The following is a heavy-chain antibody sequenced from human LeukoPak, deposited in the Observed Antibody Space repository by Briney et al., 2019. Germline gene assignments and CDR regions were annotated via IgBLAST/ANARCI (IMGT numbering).Heavy chain of an antibody. V-gene: IGHV3-30-3*01. D-gene: IGHD2-21*02. CDR3: ARDGGPMVVTASNWFDY. J-gene: IGHJ5*01. Sequence: GGSLRLSCAASGFTFSSYAMHWVRQAPGKGLEWVAVISYDGSNKYYADSVKGRFTISRDNSKNTLYLQMNSLRAEDTAVYYCARDGGPMVVTASNWFDYWGQGTLVTVSS. CDR2: ISYDGSNK. CDR1: GFTFSSYA.